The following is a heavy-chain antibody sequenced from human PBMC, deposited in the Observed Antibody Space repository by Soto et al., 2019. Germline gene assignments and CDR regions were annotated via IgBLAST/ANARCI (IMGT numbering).Heavy chain of an antibody. V-gene: IGHV1-69*13. CDR3: ARTKCSGGSCYSWSLDY. Sequence: SVKVSCKDPGGLFSSYAISWVRQAPGQGLEWMGGILPVFGTTNYAQKFQGRVTITADESTNTAYMELSSLRSDDTAMYYCARTKCSGGSCYSWSLDYWGQGTPVTVSS. D-gene: IGHD2-15*01. CDR1: GGLFSSYA. J-gene: IGHJ4*02. CDR2: ILPVFGTT.